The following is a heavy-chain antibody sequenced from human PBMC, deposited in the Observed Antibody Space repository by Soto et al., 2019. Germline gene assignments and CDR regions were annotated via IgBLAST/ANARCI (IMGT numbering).Heavy chain of an antibody. CDR2: IWYDGSNK. CDR1: GFTFSSYG. J-gene: IGHJ4*02. Sequence: GGSLRLSCAASGFTFSSYGMHWVRQAPGKGLEWVAAIWYDGSNKYYADSVKGRFTISRDNSKNTLHLQMNGLRTEDTALYYCATDTGNWFPYWGQGTLVTVSS. CDR3: ATDTGNWFPY. D-gene: IGHD1-1*01. V-gene: IGHV3-30*02.